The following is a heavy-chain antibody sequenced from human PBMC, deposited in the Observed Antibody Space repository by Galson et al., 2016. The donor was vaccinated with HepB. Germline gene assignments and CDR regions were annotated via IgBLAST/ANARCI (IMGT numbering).Heavy chain of an antibody. CDR3: ARAQIGIFRGADTPVDF. Sequence: TLSLTCTVSGGSLNSGDHYWTWIRQHPAKGLEWIGYSYYSGSTKYNPSLESRATFSVDTSKNQFSLRLSSVTAADTAVYYCARAQIGIFRGADTPVDFWGQGTLVTVSS. CDR2: SYYSGST. J-gene: IGHJ4*02. D-gene: IGHD3-10*01. CDR1: GGSLNSGDHY. V-gene: IGHV4-31*03.